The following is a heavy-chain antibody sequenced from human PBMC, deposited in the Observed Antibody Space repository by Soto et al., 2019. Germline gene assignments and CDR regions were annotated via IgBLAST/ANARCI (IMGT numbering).Heavy chain of an antibody. Sequence: EVQLVESGGGLVQPGGSLRLSCAASGFTFSDHYMDWVRQAPGKGLGWVVRSRNRVNSHTTEYAASVKGRFTISRDESKSSLYLQMNSLKIEDTAVYYCTRGLLGGAPSYTFHGMDVWGQGTTVTVSS. CDR2: SRNRVNSHTT. CDR3: TRGLLGGAPSYTFHGMDV. CDR1: GFTFSDHY. V-gene: IGHV3-72*01. J-gene: IGHJ6*01. D-gene: IGHD1-26*01.